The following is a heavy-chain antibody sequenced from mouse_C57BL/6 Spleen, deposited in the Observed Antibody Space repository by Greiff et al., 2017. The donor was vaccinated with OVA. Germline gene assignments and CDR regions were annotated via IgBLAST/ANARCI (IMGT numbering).Heavy chain of an antibody. CDR3: ARRYYDYDQEFAY. J-gene: IGHJ3*01. CDR1: GYAFSSSW. V-gene: IGHV1-82*01. Sequence: QVQLQQSGPELVKPGASVKISCKASGYAFSSSWMNWVKQRPGKGLEWIGRIYPGDGDTNYNGKFKGKATLTADKSSSTAYMQLSSLTSEDSAVYFCARRYYDYDQEFAYWGQGTLVTVSA. CDR2: IYPGDGDT. D-gene: IGHD2-4*01.